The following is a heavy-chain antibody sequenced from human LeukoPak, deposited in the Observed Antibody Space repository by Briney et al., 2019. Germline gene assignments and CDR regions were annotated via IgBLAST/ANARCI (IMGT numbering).Heavy chain of an antibody. D-gene: IGHD1/OR15-1a*01. V-gene: IGHV1-2*02. Sequence: GASVKVSSKASGYTFTGYYMHWVRQAAGKGLEWMGWINPNSVSTNYAQKFQGRVTMTRDTSISTAYMELNRLRSDDTAVYYCARDRTGTRGRRYYYYMDVWGKGTRVTVSS. CDR2: INPNSVST. CDR3: ARDRTGTRGRRYYYYMDV. CDR1: GYTFTGYY. J-gene: IGHJ6*03.